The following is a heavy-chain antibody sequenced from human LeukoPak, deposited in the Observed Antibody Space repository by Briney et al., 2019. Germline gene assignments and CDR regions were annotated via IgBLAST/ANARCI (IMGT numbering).Heavy chain of an antibody. V-gene: IGHV1-69*02. CDR2: IIPILGIA. CDR1: GGTFSSYT. CDR3: ARQATSIVGATTNWFDP. J-gene: IGHJ5*02. Sequence: SVKVSCKASGGTFSSYTISWVRQAPGQGLEWMGRIIPILGIANYAQKFQGRVTITADKSTSTAYMELSSLRSEDTAVYYCARQATSIVGATTNWFDPWGQATLVTVSS. D-gene: IGHD1-26*01.